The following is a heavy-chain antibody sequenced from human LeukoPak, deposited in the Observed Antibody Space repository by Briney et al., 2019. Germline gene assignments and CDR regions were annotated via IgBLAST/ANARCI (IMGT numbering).Heavy chain of an antibody. Sequence: ASVKVSCKASGYTFTSYDINWVRQATGQGLEWMGWMNPNSGNTGHAQKFQGRVTITPDESTSTAYMELSSLRSEDTAVYYCARRRESSGLIFDYWGQGTLVTVSS. CDR1: GYTFTSYD. D-gene: IGHD6-19*01. V-gene: IGHV1-8*03. J-gene: IGHJ4*02. CDR2: MNPNSGNT. CDR3: ARRRESSGLIFDY.